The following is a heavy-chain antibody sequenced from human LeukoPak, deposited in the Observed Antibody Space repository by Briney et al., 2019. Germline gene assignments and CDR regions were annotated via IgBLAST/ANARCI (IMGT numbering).Heavy chain of an antibody. V-gene: IGHV1-2*02. D-gene: IGHD4-23*01. CDR2: INPNSGGT. J-gene: IGHJ3*02. CDR1: GYTFTGYY. Sequence: ASVKVSCKASGYTFTGYYMHWVRQAPGQGLEWMGWINPNSGGTNYAQKFQGRVTMTRDTSISTAYMELSRLRSDDTAVYYCARDPDDYGGNSHAFDIWGQRTMVTVSS. CDR3: ARDPDDYGGNSHAFDI.